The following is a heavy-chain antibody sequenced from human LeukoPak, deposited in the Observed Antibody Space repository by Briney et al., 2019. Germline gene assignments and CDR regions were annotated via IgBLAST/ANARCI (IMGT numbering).Heavy chain of an antibody. Sequence: ETLSLTCAVYGGSFSSYYRSWIRQPPGKGLEWIGVINHSGSTNYNPSLKSRVTISVDTSKNQFSLKLSSVTAADTAVYYCARDSAHYYYYYMDVWGKGTTVTVSS. CDR2: INHSGST. CDR1: GGSFSSYY. J-gene: IGHJ6*03. D-gene: IGHD1-26*01. V-gene: IGHV4-34*01. CDR3: ARDSAHYYYYYMDV.